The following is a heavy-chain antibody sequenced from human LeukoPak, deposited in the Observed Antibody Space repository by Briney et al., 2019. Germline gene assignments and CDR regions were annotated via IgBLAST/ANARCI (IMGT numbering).Heavy chain of an antibody. D-gene: IGHD3-10*01. Sequence: GRSLRLSCAASGFTFSSYGMHWVRQAPGKGLEWVAVISYDGSNKYYADSVKGRFTISRDNSKNTLYLQMNSLRAEDTAVYYCAKVTRITMVRGVFDYWGQGTLVTVSS. CDR2: ISYDGSNK. CDR3: AKVTRITMVRGVFDY. J-gene: IGHJ4*02. V-gene: IGHV3-30*18. CDR1: GFTFSSYG.